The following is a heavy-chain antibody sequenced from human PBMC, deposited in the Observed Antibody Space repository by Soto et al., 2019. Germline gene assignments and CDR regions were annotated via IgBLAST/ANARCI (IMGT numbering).Heavy chain of an antibody. Sequence: PVGSLRLSCAASGFTFSSYAMHWVRQAPGKGLEWVAVISYDGSNKYYADSVKGRFTISRDNSKNTLYLQMNSLRAEDTAVYYCARSDYYGSALLGNYYYYGMDVWGQGTTVTVSS. J-gene: IGHJ6*02. D-gene: IGHD3-10*01. CDR1: GFTFSSYA. CDR2: ISYDGSNK. V-gene: IGHV3-30-3*01. CDR3: ARSDYYGSALLGNYYYYGMDV.